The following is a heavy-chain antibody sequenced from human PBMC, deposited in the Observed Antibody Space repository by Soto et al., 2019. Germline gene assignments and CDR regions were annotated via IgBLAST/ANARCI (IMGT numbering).Heavy chain of an antibody. V-gene: IGHV3-74*01. D-gene: IGHD3-10*01. CDR2: INSDGSST. J-gene: IGHJ3*02. CDR3: ARDRITMFPGDAFDI. Sequence: PGGSLRLSCAASGFTFSSYWMHWVRQAPGKGLVWVSRINSDGSSTSYADSVKGRFTISRDNAKNTLYLQMNSLRAEDTAVYYCARDRITMFPGDAFDIWGQGTMVTVSS. CDR1: GFTFSSYW.